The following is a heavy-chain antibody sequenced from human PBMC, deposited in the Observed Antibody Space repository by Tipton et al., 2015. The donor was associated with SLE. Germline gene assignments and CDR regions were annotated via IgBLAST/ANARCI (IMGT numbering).Heavy chain of an antibody. D-gene: IGHD4-23*01. CDR2: LYYSGTAEST. V-gene: IGHV4-39*07. CDR1: GGPISGSSHH. J-gene: IGHJ4*02. Sequence: TLSLTCTVTGGPISGSSHHWDWIRRSTGRGREGIGSLYYSGTAESTDYNPSLKSRVSMSVDASKNQFSLKLISVTAADTAVYYCARGSVKFDYWGQGTLVTVSS. CDR3: ARGSVKFDY.